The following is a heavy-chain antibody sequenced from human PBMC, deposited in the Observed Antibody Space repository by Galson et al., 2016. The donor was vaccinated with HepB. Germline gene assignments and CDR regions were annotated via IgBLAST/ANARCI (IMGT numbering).Heavy chain of an antibody. CDR1: GFTFSSHG. D-gene: IGHD1-26*01. CDR2: ISYDGSHK. V-gene: IGHV3-30*18. CDR3: AKDGPSVGLLGY. Sequence: SLRLSCAASGFTFSSHGMHWVRQAPGKGLEWLAFISYDGSHKYYADSVKDRFTTSSDNSKNTLYLQMNSLRPEDTAVYYCAKDGPSVGLLGYWGQGTLVTVSS. J-gene: IGHJ4*02.